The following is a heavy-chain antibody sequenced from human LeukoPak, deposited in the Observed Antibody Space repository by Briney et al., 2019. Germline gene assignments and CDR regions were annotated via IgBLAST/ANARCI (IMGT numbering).Heavy chain of an antibody. Sequence: GGSLRLSCAASGFTFSSYGMPWVRQAPGKGQEWVAVISYDGSNKYYADSVKGRFTISRDNSKNTLYLQMNSLRAEDTAVYYCAKDSAGWNYFYWGQGTLVTVSS. D-gene: IGHD1-7*01. CDR1: GFTFSSYG. V-gene: IGHV3-30*18. J-gene: IGHJ4*02. CDR3: AKDSAGWNYFY. CDR2: ISYDGSNK.